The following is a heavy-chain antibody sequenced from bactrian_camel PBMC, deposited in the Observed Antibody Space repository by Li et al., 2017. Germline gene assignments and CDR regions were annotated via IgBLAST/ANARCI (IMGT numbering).Heavy chain of an antibody. D-gene: IGHD3*01. J-gene: IGHJ4*01. CDR1: EVTFSSIC. CDR3: TKDRSYGTRNWVQST. Sequence: VQLVESGGGSVQAGGSLTLSCEASEVTFSSICMGWFRQAPGKELEGVAGINGGDGLTYYADSVKGRFTISRDNAKKTLYLQMNSLKPEDTAMYYCTKDRSYGTRNWVQSTRGQGTQVTVS. V-gene: IGHV3S1*01. CDR2: INGGDGLT.